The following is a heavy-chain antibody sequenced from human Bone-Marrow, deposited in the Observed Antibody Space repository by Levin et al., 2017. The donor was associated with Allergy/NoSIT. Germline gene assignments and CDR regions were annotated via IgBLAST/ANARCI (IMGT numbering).Heavy chain of an antibody. D-gene: IGHD2-2*01. Sequence: RASETLSLTCTVSGGSISSSIYYWAWIRQPPGKGLEWIGNVYYRGRTNNNPSLKSRATISVDTSKNQFSLKLSSVTAADTAIYYCASYCSSTSCYDGAFDNWGQGTLVTVSS. V-gene: IGHV4-39*01. CDR3: ASYCSSTSCYDGAFDN. CDR1: GGSISSSIYY. CDR2: VYYRGRT. J-gene: IGHJ4*02.